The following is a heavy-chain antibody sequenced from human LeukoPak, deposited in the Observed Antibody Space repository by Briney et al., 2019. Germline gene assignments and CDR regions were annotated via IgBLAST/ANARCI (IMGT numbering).Heavy chain of an antibody. V-gene: IGHV1-18*01. D-gene: IGHD5-12*01. J-gene: IGHJ6*03. Sequence: ASVKVSCKASGYTFTSYGISWVRQAPGQGLEWMGWISAYNGNTNYAQKLQGRVTMTTDTSTSTAYMELRSLRSDDTAVYYCARGPPRGIVVTILHVNYYYYMDVWGKGTTVTVSS. CDR1: GYTFTSYG. CDR2: ISAYNGNT. CDR3: ARGPPRGIVVTILHVNYYYYMDV.